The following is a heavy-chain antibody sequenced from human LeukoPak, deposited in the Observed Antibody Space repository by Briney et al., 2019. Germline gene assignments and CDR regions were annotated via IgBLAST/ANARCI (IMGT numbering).Heavy chain of an antibody. CDR1: GFTFSSYA. J-gene: IGHJ4*02. CDR3: AKDRFAMVRGVIFDY. Sequence: GGSLRLSCAASGFTFSSYAMSWVRQAPGKGLEWVSAISGSGGSTYYADSVKGRFTISRDNSKNTLYLQMNSLRAEDTALYYCAKDRFAMVRGVIFDYWGQGTLVTVSS. CDR2: ISGSGGST. D-gene: IGHD3-10*01. V-gene: IGHV3-23*01.